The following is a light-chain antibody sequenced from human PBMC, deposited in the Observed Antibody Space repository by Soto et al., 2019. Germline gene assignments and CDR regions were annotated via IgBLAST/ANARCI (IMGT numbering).Light chain of an antibody. J-gene: IGKJ1*01. CDR2: GAS. Sequence: IVLTQSPDTLSLSPGESATLSCRASQSFASASLAWYQQRPGQAPRLLIYGASRRASGIPARFSGSGSGADATLTISGLEPEDFAVYYCQQYGSSPTFGRGTKVEI. V-gene: IGKV3-20*01. CDR1: QSFASAS. CDR3: QQYGSSPT.